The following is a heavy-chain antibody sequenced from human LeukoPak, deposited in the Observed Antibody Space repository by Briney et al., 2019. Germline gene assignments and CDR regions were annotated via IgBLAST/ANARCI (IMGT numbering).Heavy chain of an antibody. D-gene: IGHD3-16*01. V-gene: IGHV1-46*01. Sequence: ASVKVSCKASGYTFTSYYMHWVRQAPGQGLEWMGIINPSGGSTSYAQKFQGRVTMTRDTSTSTVYMEVSSLRSEETAVYYCARASRGGGFVYWGQGTLVTVSS. CDR3: ARASRGGGFVY. J-gene: IGHJ4*02. CDR2: INPSGGST. CDR1: GYTFTSYY.